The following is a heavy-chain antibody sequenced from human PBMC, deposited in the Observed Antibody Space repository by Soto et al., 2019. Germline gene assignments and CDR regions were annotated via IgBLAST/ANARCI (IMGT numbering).Heavy chain of an antibody. CDR1: GFTFRRHA. J-gene: IGHJ6*02. CDR3: AKAGGSTWDYGMDV. CDR2: ISGGGDSS. V-gene: IGHV3-23*01. D-gene: IGHD2-15*01. Sequence: DVQLLESGGGLVQPGGSLRLSCAASGFTFRRHAISWVRHAPGKGLEWVSAISGGGDSSSHADSVMGRFTISRDNSKNTLFLQMNSMRAEDTALYYCAKAGGSTWDYGMDVWGQGTTVNVSS.